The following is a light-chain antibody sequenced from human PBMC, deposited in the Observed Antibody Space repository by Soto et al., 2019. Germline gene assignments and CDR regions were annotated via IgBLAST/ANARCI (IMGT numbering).Light chain of an antibody. CDR1: SSDIGSNNY. CDR2: EVS. V-gene: IGLV2-14*01. CDR3: SSYTTTTRL. J-gene: IGLJ3*02. Sequence: QSALTQPASVSGSPGQSITISCTGTSSDIGSNNYVSWFQQRPGKAPTLMIYEVSNRPSGVSNHFSGSKSGNTASLTISWLLPEYAAEYYCSSYTTTTRLFGGGTKLTVL.